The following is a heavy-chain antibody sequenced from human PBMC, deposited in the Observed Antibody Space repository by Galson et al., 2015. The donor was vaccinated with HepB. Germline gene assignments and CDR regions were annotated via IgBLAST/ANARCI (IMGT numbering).Heavy chain of an antibody. J-gene: IGHJ4*02. V-gene: IGHV2-70*11. CDR2: IDWDDDK. CDR1: GFSLRTSGMC. D-gene: IGHD1-26*01. CDR3: ARTIGSLRYYFDY. Sequence: PALVKPPQTLTLTCTFSGFSLRTSGMCVSWIRQPPGKALEWLARIDWDDDKYYSTSLKTRLTISKDTSKNQVVLTMTNMDPVDTATYYCARTIGSLRYYFDYWGQGTLVTVSS.